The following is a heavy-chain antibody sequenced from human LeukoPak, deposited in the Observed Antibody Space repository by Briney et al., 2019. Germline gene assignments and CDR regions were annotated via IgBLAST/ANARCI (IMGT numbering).Heavy chain of an antibody. J-gene: IGHJ4*02. CDR3: AATRYYYDSSGYYSGGGRYAAPSY. D-gene: IGHD3-22*01. CDR1: GFTFSSYA. V-gene: IGHV3-23*01. Sequence: GGSLRLSCAASGFTFSSYAMSWVRQAPGKGLEWVSAISGSGGSTYYADSVKGRFTISRDNSMNTLYLQMNSLRAEDTAVYYCAATRYYYDSSGYYSGGGRYAAPSYWGQGTLVTVSS. CDR2: ISGSGGST.